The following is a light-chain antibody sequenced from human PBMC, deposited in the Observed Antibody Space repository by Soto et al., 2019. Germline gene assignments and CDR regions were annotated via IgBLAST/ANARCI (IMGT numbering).Light chain of an antibody. CDR3: QQYGDSTT. J-gene: IGKJ4*01. CDR2: GAS. V-gene: IGKV3-20*01. CDR1: QSVSSSY. Sequence: EIVLTQSPGTLSLSPGERATHSCRASQSVSSSYLAWYQQKPGQAPRLLIYGASSRATGIPDRFSGSGSGTDFTLTITRLEPEDFAVYYCQQYGDSTTFGGGTKVDIK.